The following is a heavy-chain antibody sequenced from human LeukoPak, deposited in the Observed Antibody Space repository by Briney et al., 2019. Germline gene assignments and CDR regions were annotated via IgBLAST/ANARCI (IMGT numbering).Heavy chain of an antibody. CDR1: GFTFSTYS. Sequence: GGSLRLSCAASGFTFSTYSLNWVRQAPGKGLELVSYITSSSGSIYYADSVKGRFTISRDNAKNSLYLQMNSLRVEDTAVYYCARDYCSGGRCYSVDYWGQGTLVTVSS. D-gene: IGHD2-15*01. CDR2: ITSSSGSI. CDR3: ARDYCSGGRCYSVDY. J-gene: IGHJ4*02. V-gene: IGHV3-48*04.